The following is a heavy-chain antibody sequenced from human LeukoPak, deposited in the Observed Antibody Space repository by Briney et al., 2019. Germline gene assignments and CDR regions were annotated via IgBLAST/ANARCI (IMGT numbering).Heavy chain of an antibody. Sequence: SETLSLTCAVYGGSFSGYYWSWIRQPPGKGLEWRGEINHSGSTNYNPSLKSRVTISVDTSKNQFSLKLSSVTAADTAVYYCARVLRGRGIKAFDIWGQGTMVTVSS. J-gene: IGHJ3*02. CDR3: ARVLRGRGIKAFDI. V-gene: IGHV4-34*01. CDR2: INHSGST. CDR1: GGSFSGYY. D-gene: IGHD3-10*01.